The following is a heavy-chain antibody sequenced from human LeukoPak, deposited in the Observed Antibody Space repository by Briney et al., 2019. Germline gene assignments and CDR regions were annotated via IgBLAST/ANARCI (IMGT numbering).Heavy chain of an antibody. V-gene: IGHV4-39*01. CDR2: IYYSGST. CDR1: GGSISSSSYY. CDR3: ASDGGAYYDSTYYFDY. Sequence: PSETLSLTCTVSGGSISSSSYYWGWIRQPPGKGLEWIGSIYYSGSTYYNPSLKSRVTISVDTSRNQFPLKLSSVTAADTAVYYCASDGGAYYDSTYYFDYWGQGTLVTVSS. J-gene: IGHJ4*02. D-gene: IGHD3-22*01.